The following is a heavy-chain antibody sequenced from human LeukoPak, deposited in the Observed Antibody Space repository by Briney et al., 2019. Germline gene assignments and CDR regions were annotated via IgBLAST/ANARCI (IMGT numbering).Heavy chain of an antibody. CDR3: ATHPHSNWGSTSNFDY. J-gene: IGHJ4*02. Sequence: GSLRLSCAASGFTFSSYWMSWVRQAPGKGLEWIGSIYYSGSTSYSPSLKSRVTISVDTSKNQFSLKLSSVTAADTAVYYCATHPHSNWGSTSNFDYWGQGTLVTVSS. V-gene: IGHV4-39*01. CDR2: IYYSGST. CDR1: GFTFSSYW. D-gene: IGHD7-27*01.